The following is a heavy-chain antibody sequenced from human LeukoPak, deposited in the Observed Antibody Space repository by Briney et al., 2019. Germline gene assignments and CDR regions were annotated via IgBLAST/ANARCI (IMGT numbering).Heavy chain of an antibody. Sequence: SETLSLTCAVSGGSISSGGYSWSWIRQPPGKGLEWIGHIYHSGSTYYNPSLKSRVTISVDRSKNQFSLKLSSVTAADTAVYYCAREHNGYNNIRFFDYWGQGTLVTVSS. D-gene: IGHD5-24*01. V-gene: IGHV4-30-2*01. CDR2: IYHSGST. CDR1: GGSISSGGYS. CDR3: AREHNGYNNIRFFDY. J-gene: IGHJ4*02.